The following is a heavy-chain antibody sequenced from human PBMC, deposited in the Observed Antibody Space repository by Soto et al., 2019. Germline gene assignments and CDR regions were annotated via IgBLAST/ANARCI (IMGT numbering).Heavy chain of an antibody. CDR2: MNPNSGNT. D-gene: IGHD3-10*01. Sequence: ASVKVSCKASGYTFTSYDINWVRQATGQGLEWMGWMNPNSGNTGYAQKFQGRVTMTRNTSISTAYMELSSLRSEDTAVYYCARGTPFGVVPAARRRWYYYGSGSYSGDYYYYMDVWGKGTTVTVSS. V-gene: IGHV1-8*01. CDR1: GYTFTSYD. CDR3: ARGTPFGVVPAARRRWYYYGSGSYSGDYYYYMDV. J-gene: IGHJ6*03.